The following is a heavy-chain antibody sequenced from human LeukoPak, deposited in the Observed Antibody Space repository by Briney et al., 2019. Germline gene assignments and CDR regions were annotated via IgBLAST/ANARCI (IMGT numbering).Heavy chain of an antibody. CDR1: GGSFSGYY. V-gene: IGHV4-34*01. J-gene: IGHJ4*02. Sequence: PSETLSLTCAVYGGSFSGYYWSWIRQPPGKGLEWIGEINYSGSTNYNPSLKSRVTISVDTSKNQFSLKLSSVTAADTAVYYCARTRQWLVRVFDYWGQGTLVTVSS. CDR3: ARTRQWLVRVFDY. CDR2: INYSGST. D-gene: IGHD6-19*01.